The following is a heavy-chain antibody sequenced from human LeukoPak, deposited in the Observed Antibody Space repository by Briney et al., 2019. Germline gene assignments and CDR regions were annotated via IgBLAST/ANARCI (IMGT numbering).Heavy chain of an antibody. CDR3: ARDTRSSYLQYYFDY. V-gene: IGHV1-2*02. CDR1: GYTFIDYY. D-gene: IGHD5-24*01. J-gene: IGHJ4*02. CDR2: ISPDSGRT. Sequence: ASVKVSCKASGYTFIDYYMHWVRQAPGQGLEWIGWISPDSGRTGFAQKFQGRVTMTRDTSISTAYMELSRLGYDDTAVYYCARDTRSSYLQYYFDYWGQGTLVTVSS.